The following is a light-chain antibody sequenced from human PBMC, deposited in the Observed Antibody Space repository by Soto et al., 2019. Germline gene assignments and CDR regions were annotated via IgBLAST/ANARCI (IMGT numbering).Light chain of an antibody. J-gene: IGLJ2*01. V-gene: IGLV2-14*01. Sequence: QSALTQPASVSGSPGQSITISCTGTSSDIGRFNYVSWYQQYPGEAPKLIIYEVSDRPSGISYRFSGSKSGNTASLTISGLQAEDEADYYCSSFTVYNTLLFGGGTKRTVL. CDR2: EVS. CDR3: SSFTVYNTLL. CDR1: SSDIGRFNY.